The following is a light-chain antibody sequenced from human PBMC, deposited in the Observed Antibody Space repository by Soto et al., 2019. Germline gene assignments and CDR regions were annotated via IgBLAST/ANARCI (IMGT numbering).Light chain of an antibody. Sequence: EGVLTQSPGTLSLSPGERVTLSCRASQSVSSRYLAWYQQKPGQAPRLVIYGTSIRATGIPDRFSGSGSGTDFPLTISRREPEDFAVYYCQQYGSSPLYTFGRGTKLEIK. CDR2: GTS. CDR3: QQYGSSPLYT. CDR1: QSVSSRY. V-gene: IGKV3-20*01. J-gene: IGKJ2*01.